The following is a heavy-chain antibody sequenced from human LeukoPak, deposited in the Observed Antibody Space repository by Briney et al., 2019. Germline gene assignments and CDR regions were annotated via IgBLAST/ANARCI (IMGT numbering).Heavy chain of an antibody. J-gene: IGHJ6*03. CDR3: ARGGYSYGWARGYYYYMDV. Sequence: ASVKVSCKASGYTFTKYGVYWVRQAPGQGLEWMGWINPNSGGTNYAQKFQGRVTMTRDTSISTAYMELSRLRSDDTAVYYCARGGYSYGWARGYYYYMDVWGKGTTVTVSS. V-gene: IGHV1-2*02. CDR1: GYTFTKYG. D-gene: IGHD5-18*01. CDR2: INPNSGGT.